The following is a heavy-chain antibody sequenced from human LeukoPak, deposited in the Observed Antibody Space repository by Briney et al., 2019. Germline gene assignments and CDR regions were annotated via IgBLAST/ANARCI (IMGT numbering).Heavy chain of an antibody. CDR1: GFTFSSYA. J-gene: IGHJ3*02. Sequence: SGGSLRLSCAASGFTFSSYAMHWVRQAPGKGLEWVAVISYDGSNKYYADSVKGRFTISRDNSKNTLYLQMNSPRAEDTAVYYCARPQWELGIGAFDIWGQGTMVTVSS. D-gene: IGHD1-26*01. V-gene: IGHV3-30-3*01. CDR3: ARPQWELGIGAFDI. CDR2: ISYDGSNK.